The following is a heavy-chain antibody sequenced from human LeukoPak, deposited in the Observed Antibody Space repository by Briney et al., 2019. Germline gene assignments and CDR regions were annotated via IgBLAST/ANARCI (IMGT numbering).Heavy chain of an antibody. D-gene: IGHD3-10*01. CDR3: AKRGVVVRVFLVGFHKEAYYFDS. J-gene: IGHJ4*02. V-gene: IGHV3-23*01. Sequence: GGSLRLSCAVSGITLSNYGMSWVRQAPGKGLEWVAGISDSGGSTEYADSVKGRFTISRDNPKNTLSLQMSSLRAEDTAVYFCAKRGVVVRVFLVGFHKEAYYFDSWGQGALVTVSS. CDR1: GITLSNYG. CDR2: ISDSGGST.